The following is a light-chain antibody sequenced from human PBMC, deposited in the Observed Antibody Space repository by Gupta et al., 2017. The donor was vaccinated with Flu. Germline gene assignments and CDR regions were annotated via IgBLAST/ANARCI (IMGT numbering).Light chain of an antibody. Sequence: VIMQSPATLSVSPGERATLPCRASQYINSNLEWYQQKPGQAPRLLIYGASTRASGIPAGFSGSGSETDLLLTSSSRQYEDFGVYYEQQDYDLWTFGQGTKVEIK. CDR1: QYINSN. V-gene: IGKV3D-15*02. CDR2: GAS. CDR3: QQDYDLWT. J-gene: IGKJ1*01.